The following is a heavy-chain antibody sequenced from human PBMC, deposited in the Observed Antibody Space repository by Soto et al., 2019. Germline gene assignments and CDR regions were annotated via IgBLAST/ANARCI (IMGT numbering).Heavy chain of an antibody. V-gene: IGHV1-3*01. D-gene: IGHD6-13*01. J-gene: IGHJ4*02. Sequence: GTSVKVSCKDSGYTYASYARHWVRQAPGQRLEWMGWINAGNGNTKYSQKFQGRVTITRDTSASTAYMELSSLRSEDTAVYYCARDGKYSSSWTLKYWGQGTLVTVSS. CDR2: INAGNGNT. CDR1: GYTYASYA. CDR3: ARDGKYSSSWTLKY.